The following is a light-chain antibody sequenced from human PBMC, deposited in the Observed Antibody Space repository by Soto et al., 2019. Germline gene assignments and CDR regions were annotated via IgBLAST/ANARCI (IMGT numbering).Light chain of an antibody. V-gene: IGKV3-15*01. J-gene: IGKJ1*01. CDR2: GAS. Sequence: EIVLTQFPATLSLSPWERAALSCVASPSVTNFLAWYQQKPGQAPRLLIYGASIRATGIPARFSGSGSGTEFTLTISTLQSEDFAIYYCQHYNNWPPWTFGQGTKVHI. CDR3: QHYNNWPPWT. CDR1: PSVTNF.